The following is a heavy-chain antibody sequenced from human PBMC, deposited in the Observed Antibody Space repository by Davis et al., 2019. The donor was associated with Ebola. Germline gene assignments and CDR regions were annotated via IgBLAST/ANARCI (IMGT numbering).Heavy chain of an antibody. CDR1: GYTFTSCG. CDR2: IIPYTGDT. D-gene: IGHD2-15*01. J-gene: IGHJ5*02. V-gene: IGHV1-18*01. CDR3: ARDVVVVAATDWFDP. Sequence: ASVKVSCQASGYTFTSCGISWVRQAPGQALEWMGWIIPYTGDTNYAQKFQGRVTMTTDTSTSTAYMELRSLRSDDTAVYYCARDVVVVAATDWFDPWGQGTLVTVSS.